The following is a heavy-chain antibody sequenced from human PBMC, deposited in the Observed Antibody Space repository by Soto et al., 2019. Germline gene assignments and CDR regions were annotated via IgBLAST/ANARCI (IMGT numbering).Heavy chain of an antibody. V-gene: IGHV1-18*01. Sequence: QVQLVQSGAEVKNPGASVRVSCRASGYSFTIYGITWVRQAPGQGLEWMGWISTYDGNTNYAQNFQGRVSMARDTSPGTVYREVRRLSSDDTAVYYCARDRGRSCIGGTCPFPYWGRGTLVTDTS. D-gene: IGHD2-15*01. J-gene: IGHJ4*02. CDR1: GYSFTIYG. CDR3: ARDRGRSCIGGTCPFPY. CDR2: ISTYDGNT.